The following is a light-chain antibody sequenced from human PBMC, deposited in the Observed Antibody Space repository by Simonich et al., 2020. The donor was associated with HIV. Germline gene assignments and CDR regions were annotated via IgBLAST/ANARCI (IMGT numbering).Light chain of an antibody. CDR1: QSVSSN. CDR3: QQANSFPFT. CDR2: GAS. J-gene: IGKJ3*01. V-gene: IGKV3-15*01. Sequence: EIVMTQSPATLSVSPGERAPPSCRASQSVSSNLAWYQQKPGQAPRLLIYGASTRATGIPARFSGSGSGTEFTLTISSLQPEDFATYYCQQANSFPFTFGPGTKVDFK.